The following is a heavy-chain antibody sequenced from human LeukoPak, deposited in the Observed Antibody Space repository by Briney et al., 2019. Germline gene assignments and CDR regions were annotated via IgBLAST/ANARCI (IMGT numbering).Heavy chain of an antibody. Sequence: GGSLRLSCAASGFTFSNYWMSWVRQAPGKGLEGVSAISGSGGSTYYADSVKGRFTISRDNSKNTLYLQMNSLRAEDTAVYYCAKDPHGSGSYYLPFDYWGQGTLVTVSS. CDR3: AKDPHGSGSYYLPFDY. D-gene: IGHD3-10*01. J-gene: IGHJ4*02. CDR1: GFTFSNYW. CDR2: ISGSGGST. V-gene: IGHV3-23*01.